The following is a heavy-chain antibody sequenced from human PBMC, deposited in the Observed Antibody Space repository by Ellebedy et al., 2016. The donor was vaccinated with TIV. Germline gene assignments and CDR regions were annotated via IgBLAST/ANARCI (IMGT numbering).Heavy chain of an antibody. D-gene: IGHD5-24*01. CDR3: AREFSRDGHMYPRSHAFDI. J-gene: IGHJ3*02. CDR1: GGTFSSYA. Sequence: AASVKVSCKASGGTFSSYAISWVRQAPGQGLEWMGGIIPIFGTANYAQKFQGRVTITADESTSTAYMELSSLRSEDTAVYYCAREFSRDGHMYPRSHAFDIWGQGTMVTVSS. CDR2: IIPIFGTA. V-gene: IGHV1-69*13.